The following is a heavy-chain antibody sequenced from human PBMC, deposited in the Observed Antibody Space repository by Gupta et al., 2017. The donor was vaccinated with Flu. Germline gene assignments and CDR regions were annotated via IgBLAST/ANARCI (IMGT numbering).Heavy chain of an antibody. CDR2: ILPVLGTA. D-gene: IGHD1-26*01. Sequence: PGQVLEWMGGILPVLGTANYAQKFQATVTTTADESTSTIYMEMNSLRSEDTAIYYCARTKERDSGSYYDAFDVWGQGTKVTVSS. V-gene: IGHV1-69*01. J-gene: IGHJ3*01. CDR3: ARTKERDSGSYYDAFDV.